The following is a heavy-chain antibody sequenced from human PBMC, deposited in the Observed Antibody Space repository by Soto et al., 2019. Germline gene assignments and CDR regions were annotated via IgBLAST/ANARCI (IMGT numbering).Heavy chain of an antibody. J-gene: IGHJ5*02. CDR3: ARKKGQWLAKPKQNNWFDP. V-gene: IGHV4-39*01. CDR1: GGSISSSSYY. D-gene: IGHD6-19*01. CDR2: IYYSGST. Sequence: KTSETLSLTXTVSGGSISSSSYYWGWIRQPPGKGLEWIGSIYYSGSTYYNPSLKSRVTISVDTSKNQFSLKLSSVTAADTAVYYCARKKGQWLAKPKQNNWFDPWGQGTLVTVSS.